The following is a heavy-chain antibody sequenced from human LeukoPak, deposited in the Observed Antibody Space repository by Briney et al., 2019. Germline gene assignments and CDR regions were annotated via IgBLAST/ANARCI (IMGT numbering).Heavy chain of an antibody. CDR2: IGSSGTTT. Sequence: PGGSLRLSCAVSGFTFSIYEMNWVRQAPGKGLEWVSNIGSSGTTTYYADSVKGRFTISRDNARNSLYLQMNSLRVEDTAVYYCALLAVASDFDYWGQGALVTVSS. V-gene: IGHV3-48*03. CDR1: GFTFSIYE. D-gene: IGHD6-19*01. J-gene: IGHJ4*02. CDR3: ALLAVASDFDY.